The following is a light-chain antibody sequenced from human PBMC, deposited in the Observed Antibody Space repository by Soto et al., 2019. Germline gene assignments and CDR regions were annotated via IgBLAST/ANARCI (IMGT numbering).Light chain of an antibody. CDR2: GNS. Sequence: QSVLTQPPSVSGAPGQRVTISFTGSSSNIGAGYDVHWYQQLPGTAPKVLIYGNSNRRSGVPDRFSGSKSGTSASLAITGLQAEDEADYYCQSYDSSLSGYVFGTGTKVTVL. J-gene: IGLJ1*01. CDR1: SSNIGAGYD. CDR3: QSYDSSLSGYV. V-gene: IGLV1-40*01.